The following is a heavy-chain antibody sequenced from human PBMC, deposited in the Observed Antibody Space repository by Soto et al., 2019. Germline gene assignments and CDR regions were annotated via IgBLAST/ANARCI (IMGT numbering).Heavy chain of an antibody. D-gene: IGHD4-4*01. J-gene: IGHJ4*02. Sequence: SETLSLTCTVSGGSISSSSYYWGWIRQPPGKGLEWIGSIYYSGSTYYNPSLKSRVTISVYTSKNQFSLKLSSVTAADTAVYYCARVLIGDYTADYWGQGTQVTVSS. CDR2: IYYSGST. CDR1: GGSISSSSYY. V-gene: IGHV4-39*07. CDR3: ARVLIGDYTADY.